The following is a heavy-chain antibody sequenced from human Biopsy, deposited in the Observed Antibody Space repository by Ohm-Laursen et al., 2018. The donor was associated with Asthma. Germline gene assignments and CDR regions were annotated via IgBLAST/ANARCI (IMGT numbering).Heavy chain of an antibody. Sequence: SVTVSCTSLGGTFNTYVIGWARQAPGQGLEWMGGINSVFGTTTSPQKFQDRVPITADDSTSTVYMELSSLRSEDTAVYYCARKAGSCISRTCYSLDFWGQGTLVTVSS. D-gene: IGHD2-2*01. J-gene: IGHJ4*02. CDR1: GGTFNTYV. V-gene: IGHV1-69*13. CDR2: INSVFGTT. CDR3: ARKAGSCISRTCYSLDF.